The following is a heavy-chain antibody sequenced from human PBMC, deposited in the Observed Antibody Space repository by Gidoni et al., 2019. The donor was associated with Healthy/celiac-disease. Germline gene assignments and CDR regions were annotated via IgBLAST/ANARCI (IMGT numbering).Heavy chain of an antibody. CDR3: ARGIGGGIWFYYYGMDV. D-gene: IGHD3-10*01. CDR1: GFTFSDHY. CDR2: TRNKANSYTT. Sequence: EVQLVESGGGLVQPGGSLRLSCAASGFTFSDHYMDWVRQAPGKGLEWVGRTRNKANSYTTEYAASVKGRFTISRDDSKNSLYLQMNSLKTEDTAVYYCARGIGGGIWFYYYGMDVWGQGTTVTVSS. V-gene: IGHV3-72*01. J-gene: IGHJ6*02.